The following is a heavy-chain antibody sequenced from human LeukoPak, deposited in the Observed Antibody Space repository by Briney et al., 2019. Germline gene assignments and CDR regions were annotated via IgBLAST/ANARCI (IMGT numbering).Heavy chain of an antibody. J-gene: IGHJ6*04. CDR2: ISTYNGKT. CDR3: AGGEYYDILTSYYYYNIDL. V-gene: IGHV1-18*01. CDR1: GYTFTSYG. Sequence: ASVKVSCKASGYTFTSYGISWVRHAPGQGLEWMGWISTYNGKTNYAQKVQGRVTTTTDTSTSTAYMELRSLRSDDTAVYYCAGGEYYDILTSYYYYNIDLWGKGTTVIVSS. D-gene: IGHD3-9*01.